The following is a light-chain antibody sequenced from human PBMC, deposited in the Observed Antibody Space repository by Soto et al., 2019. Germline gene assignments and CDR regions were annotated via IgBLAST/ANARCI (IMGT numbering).Light chain of an antibody. J-gene: IGKJ5*01. Sequence: DIQMTQSPSSLSASVGDRVTITCRASQSISSYLNWYQQKPGKAPKRLIYAASSLQSGVPSRFSGSGSGTDFTLTIISLQTEDFATYYCQQSYSTSLGLGQGTRLEIQ. CDR1: QSISSY. CDR2: AAS. CDR3: QQSYSTSLG. V-gene: IGKV1-39*01.